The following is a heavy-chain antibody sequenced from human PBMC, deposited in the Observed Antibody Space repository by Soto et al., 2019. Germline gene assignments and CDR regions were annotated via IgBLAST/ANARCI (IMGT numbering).Heavy chain of an antibody. CDR3: ARDTSSSYFDGLSRYGGSPNAFYI. CDR1: GYTFTSYY. CDR2: INPSGGST. Sequence: GASVKGSCKASGYTFTSYYMHWVRQAPGQGLEWMGIINPSGGSTSYAQKFQGRVTMTRDTSTSTVYMELSSLRSEDTAVYYCARDTSSSYFDGLSRYGGSPNAFYIWGQGTMVTVSS. V-gene: IGHV1-46*01. J-gene: IGHJ3*02. D-gene: IGHD3-9*01.